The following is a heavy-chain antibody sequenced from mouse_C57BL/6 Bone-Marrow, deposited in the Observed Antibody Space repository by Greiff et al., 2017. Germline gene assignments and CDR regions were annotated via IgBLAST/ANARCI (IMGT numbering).Heavy chain of an antibody. D-gene: IGHD1-2*01. CDR3: ARGSLRRRRYAMDY. CDR2: IDPSDSYT. J-gene: IGHJ4*01. Sequence: QVQLQQPGAELVMPGASVKLSCKASGYTFTSYWMHWVKQRPGQGLEWIGEIDPSDSYTNYNQKFKGKSTLTVDKSSSTAYMQLSSLTSEDSAVYYCARGSLRRRRYAMDYWGQGTSVTVSS. V-gene: IGHV1-69*01. CDR1: GYTFTSYW.